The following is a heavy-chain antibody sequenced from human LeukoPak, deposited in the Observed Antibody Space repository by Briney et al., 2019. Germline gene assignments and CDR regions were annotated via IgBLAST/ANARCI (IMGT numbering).Heavy chain of an antibody. Sequence: QTLSLTCAISGDSVSSNSAAWNWIRQSPSRGLEWLGRTYYRSKWYNDYAVSVKSRITIDPDTSKNQFSLQLNSVTPEDTAVYYCARDLEYSSSSRFDYWGQGTLVTVSS. D-gene: IGHD6-6*01. CDR3: ARDLEYSSSSRFDY. CDR2: TYYRSKWYN. CDR1: GDSVSSNSAA. J-gene: IGHJ4*02. V-gene: IGHV6-1*01.